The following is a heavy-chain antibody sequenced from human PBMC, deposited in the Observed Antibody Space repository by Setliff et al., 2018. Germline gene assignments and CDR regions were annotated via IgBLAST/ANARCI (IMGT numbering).Heavy chain of an antibody. Sequence: GGSLRLSCAASGVTVSDAWMGWVRQTPGEGLDWVGRIKSKTDGGPADYAAPVKGRFTISRDDSKNTLYLQMNSLKTEDTAIYYCVKLVPQAISSDPWGQGTLVTVSS. CDR3: VKLVPQAISSDP. J-gene: IGHJ5*02. V-gene: IGHV3-15*01. CDR2: IKSKTDGGPA. CDR1: GVTVSDAW. D-gene: IGHD3-10*01.